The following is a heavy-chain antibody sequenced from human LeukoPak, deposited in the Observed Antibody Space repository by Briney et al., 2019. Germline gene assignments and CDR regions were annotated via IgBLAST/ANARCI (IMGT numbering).Heavy chain of an antibody. V-gene: IGHV3-30*04. CDR3: AREDCSSTSCQGGMDV. D-gene: IGHD2-2*01. CDR1: GFTFSDYS. J-gene: IGHJ6*02. Sequence: GRSLRLSCAASGFTFSDYSMHWVRQAPGKGLEWVAFIRYDGSNKYYADSVKGRFTISRDNSKNTLYLQMNSLRAEDTAVYYCAREDCSSTSCQGGMDVWGQGTTVTVSS. CDR2: IRYDGSNK.